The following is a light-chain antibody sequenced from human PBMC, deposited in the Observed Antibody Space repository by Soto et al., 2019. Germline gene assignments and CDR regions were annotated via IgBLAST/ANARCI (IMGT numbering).Light chain of an antibody. Sequence: SVLTQSPSASGTPGQRVTISCSGSSSNIGRSTVNWYQQLPGTAPKLLIYSNNQRPSGVPDRFSGFRSGTSASLAIGTLQSEDEADYYCSAWDDSLNGWVFGGGTKVTVL. J-gene: IGLJ3*02. V-gene: IGLV1-44*01. CDR3: SAWDDSLNGWV. CDR1: SSNIGRST. CDR2: SNN.